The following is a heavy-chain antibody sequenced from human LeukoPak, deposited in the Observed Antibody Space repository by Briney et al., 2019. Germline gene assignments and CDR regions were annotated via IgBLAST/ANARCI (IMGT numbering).Heavy chain of an antibody. V-gene: IGHV4-61*02. CDR1: GGSISSGSYY. CDR3: AREFWYSSSYYYYYYYMDV. J-gene: IGHJ6*03. D-gene: IGHD6-6*01. Sequence: SETLSLTCTVSGGSISSGSYYWSWIRQPAGKGLEWNGRIYTSGSTNYNPSLKSRVTISVDTSKNQYSLKLSSVTAADTALYYCAREFWYSSSYYYYYYYMDVWGNGSTVTVSS. CDR2: IYTSGST.